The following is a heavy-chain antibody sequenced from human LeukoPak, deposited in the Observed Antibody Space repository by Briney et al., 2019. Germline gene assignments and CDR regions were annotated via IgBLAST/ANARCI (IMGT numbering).Heavy chain of an antibody. V-gene: IGHV1-69*04. CDR1: GGTFSSYA. J-gene: IGHJ3*02. D-gene: IGHD3-16*01. CDR2: IIPLLGIT. Sequence: PVKVSCKASGGTFSSYAMNWVRQAPGQGLEWVARIIPLLGITNHAQKLQGRVTVTADTSTNTAYMELTSLISNDTAVYYCARARSRITFGGIRHAFDIWGQGTLVTVSS. CDR3: ARARSRITFGGIRHAFDI.